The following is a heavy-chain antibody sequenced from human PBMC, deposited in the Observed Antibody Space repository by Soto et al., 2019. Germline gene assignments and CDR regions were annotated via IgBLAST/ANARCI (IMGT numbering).Heavy chain of an antibody. V-gene: IGHV3-7*03. Sequence: PGGSLRLSCAASGFTFSSYWMSWVRQAPGKGLEWVANIKQDGSEKYYVDSVKGRFTISRDNAKNSLYLQMNSLRAEDTAVYYCARDLGYCSSTSCPRGYWGQGTLVTVSS. J-gene: IGHJ4*02. D-gene: IGHD2-2*01. CDR3: ARDLGYCSSTSCPRGY. CDR1: GFTFSSYW. CDR2: IKQDGSEK.